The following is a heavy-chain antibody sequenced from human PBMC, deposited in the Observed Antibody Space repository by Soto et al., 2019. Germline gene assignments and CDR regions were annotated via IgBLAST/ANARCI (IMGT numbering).Heavy chain of an antibody. V-gene: IGHV3-33*01. CDR1: GFTFSSYG. CDR3: ARDNSRGYYDSSGYYLDY. D-gene: IGHD3-22*01. J-gene: IGHJ4*02. CDR2: IWYDGSNK. Sequence: PGGSLRLCCAASGFTFSSYGMDGVRQDPGKGLEWVAVIWYDGSNKYYADSVKGRFTISRDNSKNTLYLQMNSLRAEDTAVYYCARDNSRGYYDSSGYYLDYWGQGTLVTVSS.